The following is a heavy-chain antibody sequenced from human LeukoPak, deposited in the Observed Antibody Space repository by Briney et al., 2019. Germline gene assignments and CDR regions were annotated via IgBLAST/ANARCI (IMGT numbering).Heavy chain of an antibody. CDR2: IYYSGST. CDR3: ARQTFYYYGMDV. J-gene: IGHJ6*02. V-gene: IGHV4-59*08. Sequence: SETLSLTCTLSGGSISSYYWSWIRQPPGKGLEWIGYIYYSGSTNYNPSLKSRVTISVDTSKNQFSLNLTSVTAADTAVYYCARQTFYYYGMDVWGQGTTVTVSS. CDR1: GGSISSYY. D-gene: IGHD3-16*01.